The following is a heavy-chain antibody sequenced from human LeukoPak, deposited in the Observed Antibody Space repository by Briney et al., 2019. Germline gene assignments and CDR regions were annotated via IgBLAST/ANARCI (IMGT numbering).Heavy chain of an antibody. J-gene: IGHJ6*03. D-gene: IGHD6-6*01. CDR3: ARDLAARPWLVLGYMDV. CDR1: GGSISSSSYY. V-gene: IGHV4-39*07. CDR2: IYYSGST. Sequence: SETLSLTCTVSGGSISSSSYYWGWIRQPPGKGLEWIGGIYYSGSTYYNPSLKSRVTISVDTSKNQFSLKLSSVTAADTAVYYCARDLAARPWLVLGYMDVWGKGTTVTVSS.